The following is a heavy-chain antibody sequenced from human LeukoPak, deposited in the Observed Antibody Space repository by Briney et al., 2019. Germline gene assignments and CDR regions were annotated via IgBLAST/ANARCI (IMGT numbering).Heavy chain of an antibody. V-gene: IGHV3-53*01. D-gene: IGHD4-23*01. J-gene: IGHJ3*02. Sequence: AGGSLRLSCAASGFTVSSNYMSWVRQAPGKGLEWVSVIYSGGSTYYADSVKGRFTISRDNSKNTLYLQMNSLRAEDTAVYYCARDYTVVTPSGAFHIWGQGTMATVSS. CDR3: ARDYTVVTPSGAFHI. CDR2: IYSGGST. CDR1: GFTVSSNY.